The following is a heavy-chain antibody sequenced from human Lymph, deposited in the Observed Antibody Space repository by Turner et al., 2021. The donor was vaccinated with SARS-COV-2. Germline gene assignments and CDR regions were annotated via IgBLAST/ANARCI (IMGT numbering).Heavy chain of an antibody. Sequence: QVQLQESCPRLVKPLDTLSLTCTVSGGSMNRNYWSWIRQPPGKRLEWIGYIYYRGSTNYNPSLESRVTISVDTSRNQFSLNLTSVTAADTAIYYCARETVNNWVDPWGQGTLVTVSS. V-gene: IGHV4-59*01. CDR3: ARETVNNWVDP. J-gene: IGHJ5*02. CDR2: IYYRGST. D-gene: IGHD2-21*02. CDR1: GGSMNRNY.